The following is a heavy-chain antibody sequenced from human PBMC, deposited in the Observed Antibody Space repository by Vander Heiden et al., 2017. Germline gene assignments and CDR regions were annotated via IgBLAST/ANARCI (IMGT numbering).Heavy chain of an antibody. Sequence: QVQLVQSGAEVKKPGASVKVPCKASGYTFTGYYLHWVRQAPGQGLECMGRINPYSGDSNYAEKFQGRVTMTRDTSISTAYVELSSLRSDDTAVYYCARDRYRSHYESSGYYLHSWGQGTLVTVSS. J-gene: IGHJ4*02. CDR3: ARDRYRSHYESSGYYLHS. D-gene: IGHD3-22*01. V-gene: IGHV1-2*06. CDR2: INPYSGDS. CDR1: GYTFTGYY.